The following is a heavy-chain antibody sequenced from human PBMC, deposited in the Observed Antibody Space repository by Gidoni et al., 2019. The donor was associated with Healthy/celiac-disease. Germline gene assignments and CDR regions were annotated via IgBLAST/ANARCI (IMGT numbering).Heavy chain of an antibody. D-gene: IGHD5-18*01. CDR3: AREGEYSYVLMDNWFDP. Sequence: EVQLVESGGGLVKPGGSLRLSCAASGFTFRSYSMNWVRQAQGKGLEWVSSISSSSSYIYYADSVKGRFTIYRDNAKNSLYLQMNSMRAEDTAVYYCAREGEYSYVLMDNWFDPWGQGTLVTVSS. J-gene: IGHJ5*02. CDR2: ISSSSSYI. CDR1: GFTFRSYS. V-gene: IGHV3-21*01.